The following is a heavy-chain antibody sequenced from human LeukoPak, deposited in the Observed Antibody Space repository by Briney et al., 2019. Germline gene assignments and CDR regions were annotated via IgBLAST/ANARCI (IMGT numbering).Heavy chain of an antibody. CDR2: IYTSGST. D-gene: IGHD2-21*02. CDR1: GGSISSYY. Sequence: SETLSLTCTVSGGSISSYYWSWIRQPPGKGLEWIGRIYTSGSTNYNPSLKSRVTVSVDTSKNQFSLKLSSVTAADTAVYYCARVAYCGGDCYWKDYWGQGTLVTVSS. V-gene: IGHV4-4*07. J-gene: IGHJ4*02. CDR3: ARVAYCGGDCYWKDY.